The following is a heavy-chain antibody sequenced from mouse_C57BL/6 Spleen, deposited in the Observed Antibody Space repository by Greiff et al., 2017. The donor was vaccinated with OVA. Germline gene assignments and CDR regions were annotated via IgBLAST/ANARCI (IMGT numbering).Heavy chain of an antibody. V-gene: IGHV1-42*01. J-gene: IGHJ3*01. CDR3: ASSYYDYDEGFAY. Sequence: VQLQQSGPELVKPGASVKISCKASGYSFTGYYMNWVKQSPEKSLEWIGEINPSTGGTTYNQKFKAKATLTVDKSSSTAYMQLKSLTSEDSAVYYCASSYYDYDEGFAYWGQGTLVTVSA. CDR2: INPSTGGT. D-gene: IGHD2-4*01. CDR1: GYSFTGYY.